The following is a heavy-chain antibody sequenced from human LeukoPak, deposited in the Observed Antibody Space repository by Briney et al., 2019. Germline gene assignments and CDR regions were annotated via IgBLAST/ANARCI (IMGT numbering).Heavy chain of an antibody. CDR1: GYSFTSYW. J-gene: IGHJ4*02. CDR3: ARQPMYYYGSGSSTHSDDY. Sequence: GESLKISCKGSGYSFTSYWISWVRQMPGKGLEWMGRIDPSDSYTNYSPSFQGHVTISADKSISTAYLQWSSLKASDTAMYYCARQPMYYYGSGSSTHSDDYWGQGTLVTVPS. V-gene: IGHV5-10-1*01. D-gene: IGHD3-10*01. CDR2: IDPSDSYT.